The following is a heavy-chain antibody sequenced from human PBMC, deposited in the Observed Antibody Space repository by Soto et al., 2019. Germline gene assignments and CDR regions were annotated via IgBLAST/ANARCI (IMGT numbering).Heavy chain of an antibody. CDR2: IYYSGST. J-gene: IGHJ5*02. V-gene: IGHV4-61*01. D-gene: IGHD4-17*01. Sequence: QVQLQESGPGLVKPSETLSLTCTVSGGSVSSGSYYWSWIRQPPGKGLEWIGYIYYSGSTNYNPSLTSRVTLAVDTSKSQFSLKLSSVTAADTAVYYCAREYGDYPYWFDPWGQGTLVTVSS. CDR3: AREYGDYPYWFDP. CDR1: GGSVSSGSYY.